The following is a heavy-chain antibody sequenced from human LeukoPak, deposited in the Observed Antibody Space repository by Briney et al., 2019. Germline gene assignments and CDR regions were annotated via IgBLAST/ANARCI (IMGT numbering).Heavy chain of an antibody. CDR3: ARVRGRYFDWSPFDY. D-gene: IGHD3-9*01. CDR1: GGSFSGYY. Sequence: SETLSLTCAVYGGSFSGYYWSWIRQPPGKGLEWIGGINHSGSTNYNPSLKSRVTISVDTSKNQFSLKLSSVTAADTAVYYCARVRGRYFDWSPFDYWGQGTLVTVSS. V-gene: IGHV4-34*01. J-gene: IGHJ4*02. CDR2: INHSGST.